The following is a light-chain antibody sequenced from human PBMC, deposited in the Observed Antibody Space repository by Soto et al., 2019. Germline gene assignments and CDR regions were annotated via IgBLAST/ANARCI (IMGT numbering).Light chain of an antibody. CDR2: ATS. V-gene: IGKV1-39*01. CDR3: QQAYSSPRT. Sequence: DIQMTQSPSSLSASVGDRVSIACRASQSISSFLTWYQHTPGNAPRVLIYATSTLQTGVPSRFSGSGSGTEFTLTISGLQPDDFALYYCQQAYSSPRTFGQGTRVEV. J-gene: IGKJ1*01. CDR1: QSISSF.